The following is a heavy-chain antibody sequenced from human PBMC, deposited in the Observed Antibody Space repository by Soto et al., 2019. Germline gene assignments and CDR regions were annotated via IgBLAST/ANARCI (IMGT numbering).Heavy chain of an antibody. CDR1: GFTFGTYT. CDR3: ARVMCGDCSTYYYYSMDV. J-gene: IGHJ6*02. D-gene: IGHD2-21*02. CDR2: IGTTSSYI. Sequence: GGSLRLSCAASGFTFGTYTMNWVRQAPGKGLEWVSSIGTTSSYIYYADSVRGRFTISRDNAKDSLYLQMSSLRAEDTAVYYCARVMCGDCSTYYYYSMDVWGQGTTVTVSS. V-gene: IGHV3-21*01.